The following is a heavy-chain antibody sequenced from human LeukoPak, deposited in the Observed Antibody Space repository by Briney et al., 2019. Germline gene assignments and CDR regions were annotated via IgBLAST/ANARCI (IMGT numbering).Heavy chain of an antibody. J-gene: IGHJ5*02. CDR1: GFTFSSYS. CDR2: ISYDGSNK. CDR3: ARVAVAGPTGWFDP. D-gene: IGHD6-13*01. Sequence: PGGSLRLSCAASGFTFSSYSMNWVRQAPGKGLEWVAVISYDGSNKYYADSVKGRFTISRDNPDNVVYLQMNSLRAEDTAVYYCARVAVAGPTGWFDPWGQGTLVTVSS. V-gene: IGHV3-30*03.